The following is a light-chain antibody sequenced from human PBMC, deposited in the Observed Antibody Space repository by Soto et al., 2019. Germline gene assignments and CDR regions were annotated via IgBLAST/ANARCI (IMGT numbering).Light chain of an antibody. CDR1: QSVSSSY. CDR2: GAS. J-gene: IGKJ2*01. Sequence: EIVLTQSPGTLSLSPGERATLSCRASQSVSSSYLSWYQQKPGQPPRLLIYGASSRATGITDRFSGSGSGTNFTLTISRLEPEDFAVYYCQQYGSSPLYTFGQGTKLEIK. V-gene: IGKV3-20*01. CDR3: QQYGSSPLYT.